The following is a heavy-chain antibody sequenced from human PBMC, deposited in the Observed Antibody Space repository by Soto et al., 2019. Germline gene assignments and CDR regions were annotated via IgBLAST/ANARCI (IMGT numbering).Heavy chain of an antibody. CDR3: ARDRRDGYEFDY. V-gene: IGHV1-69*13. CDR1: GGTFSSYA. J-gene: IGHJ4*02. D-gene: IGHD5-18*01. CDR2: IIPIFGTA. Sequence: SSVKVSCKASGGTFSSYAISWVRQAPGQGLEWMGGIIPIFGTANYAQKFQGRVTITADESTSTAYMELSSLRSEDTAVYYCARDRRDGYEFDYWGQGTTVTVSS.